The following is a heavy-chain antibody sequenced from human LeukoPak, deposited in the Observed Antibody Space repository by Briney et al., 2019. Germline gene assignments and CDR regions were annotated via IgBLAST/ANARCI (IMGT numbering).Heavy chain of an antibody. V-gene: IGHV1-69*05. D-gene: IGHD2-15*01. CDR2: IIPIFGTA. CDR3: ARMRIPTDDFDY. J-gene: IGHJ4*02. Sequence: SVKVSCKASGYTFTSYGISWVRQAPGQGLEWMGGIIPIFGTANYAQKFQGRVTITTDESTSTAYMELSSLRSEDTAVYYCARMRIPTDDFDYWGQGTLVTVSS. CDR1: GYTFTSYG.